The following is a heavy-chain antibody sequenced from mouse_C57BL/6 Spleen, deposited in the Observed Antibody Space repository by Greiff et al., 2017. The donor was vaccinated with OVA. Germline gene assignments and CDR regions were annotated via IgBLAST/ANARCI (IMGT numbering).Heavy chain of an antibody. CDR1: GFKIKNTH. Sequence: GQLQQSVAELVRPGASVKLSCTASGFKIKNTHMHWVKQRPEQGLEWIGRIDPANGNTKYAPKFQGKATITADTSSNTAYLQLSSLTSEDTAIYYCASPVVAHFDYWGQGTTLTVSS. J-gene: IGHJ2*01. CDR2: IDPANGNT. V-gene: IGHV14-3*01. D-gene: IGHD1-1*01. CDR3: ASPVVAHFDY.